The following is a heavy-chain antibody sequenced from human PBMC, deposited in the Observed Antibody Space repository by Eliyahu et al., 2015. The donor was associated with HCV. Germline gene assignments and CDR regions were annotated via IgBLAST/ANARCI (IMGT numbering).Heavy chain of an antibody. CDR1: GFTFDDYA. CDR3: AKEESNYGGDYFDP. Sequence: EVQLVESGGGLVQPGRSLRLSCAASGFTFDDYAMHWVRQAPGKGLEWVSGISWNSGSIGYADSVKGRFTISRDNAKNSLYLQMNSLRAEDTALYYCAKEESNYGGDYFDPWGQGTLVTVSS. D-gene: IGHD4-23*01. V-gene: IGHV3-9*01. J-gene: IGHJ5*02. CDR2: ISWNSGSI.